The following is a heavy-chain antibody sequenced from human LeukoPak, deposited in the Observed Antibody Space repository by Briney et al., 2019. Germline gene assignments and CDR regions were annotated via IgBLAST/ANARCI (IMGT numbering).Heavy chain of an antibody. V-gene: IGHV3-48*01. CDR1: GFTFSNAW. CDR3: ARERSSSWSDY. D-gene: IGHD6-13*01. J-gene: IGHJ4*02. CDR2: ISSSSSTI. Sequence: GGSLRLSCAASGFTFSNAWMSWVRQAPGKGLEWVSYISSSSSTIYYADSVKGRFTISRDNAKNSLYLQMNSLRAEDTAVYYCARERSSSWSDYWGQGTLVTVSS.